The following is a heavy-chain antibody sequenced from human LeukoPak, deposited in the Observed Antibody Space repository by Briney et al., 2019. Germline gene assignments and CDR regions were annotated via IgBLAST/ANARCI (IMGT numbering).Heavy chain of an antibody. CDR3: ARGMRVAVAGKYFQH. D-gene: IGHD6-19*01. CDR1: GGSFSGYY. J-gene: IGHJ1*01. CDR2: INHSGST. Sequence: PSETLSLTCAVYGGSFSGYYWSWIRQPPGKGLEWIGEINHSGSTNYNPSLKSRVTISVDTSKNQFSLKLSSVTAADTAVYYCARGMRVAVAGKYFQHWGQGTLVTVSS. V-gene: IGHV4-34*01.